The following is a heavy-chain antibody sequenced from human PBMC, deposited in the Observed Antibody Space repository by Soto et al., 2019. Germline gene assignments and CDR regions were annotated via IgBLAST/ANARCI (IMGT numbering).Heavy chain of an antibody. CDR1: GFTFSTYS. CDR2: ISSSSSTI. J-gene: IGHJ6*03. D-gene: IGHD7-27*01. V-gene: IGHV3-48*01. CDR3: ARDELGITGDYYDYYMDV. Sequence: GGSLRLSCAASGFTFSTYSMNWVRQAPGKGLEWVSYISSSSSTIYYADSVKVRSTISRDNAKNSLYLQMNSLRAEDTAVYYCARDELGITGDYYDYYMDVWGKGTTVTVSS.